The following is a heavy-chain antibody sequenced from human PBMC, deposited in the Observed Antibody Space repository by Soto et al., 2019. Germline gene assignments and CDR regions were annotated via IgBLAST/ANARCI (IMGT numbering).Heavy chain of an antibody. CDR1: TFSDFA. Sequence: TFSDFAIPCIRQAPGKGLERVATITGSAESTYYADSVKGRFTISRDNSENTLYLHMSNLRVDDTAIYYCAKDPGYGTDVWGQGTTVTVSS. CDR2: ITGSAEST. V-gene: IGHV3-23*01. J-gene: IGHJ6*02. CDR3: AKDPGYGTDV.